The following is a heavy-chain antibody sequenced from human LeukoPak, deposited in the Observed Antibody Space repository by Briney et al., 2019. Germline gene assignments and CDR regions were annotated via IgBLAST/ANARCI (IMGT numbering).Heavy chain of an antibody. V-gene: IGHV7-4-1*02. Sequence: ASVNVSCKASGYTFTSYAMNWVRQAPGQGLELMGWINTNTGNPTYAQGFTGRFVFSLDTSVSTAYLQISSLKAEDIAVYYCARVVRGSSVYRYYFDYWGQGTLVTVSS. CDR2: INTNTGNP. D-gene: IGHD3-22*01. CDR3: ARVVRGSSVYRYYFDY. CDR1: GYTFTSYA. J-gene: IGHJ4*02.